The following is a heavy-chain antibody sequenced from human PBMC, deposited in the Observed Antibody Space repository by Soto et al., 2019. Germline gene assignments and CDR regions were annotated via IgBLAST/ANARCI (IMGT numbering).Heavy chain of an antibody. CDR3: ARESTTYYDFWSGYSGDYYYNGMDF. D-gene: IGHD3-3*01. J-gene: IGHJ6*02. CDR2: INPNSGGT. V-gene: IGHV1-2*04. Sequence: GASVKVSCKASGYTFTGYYMHWVREAPGQGLEWMGWINPNSGGTNYAQKFQGWVTMTRDTSISTAYMELSRLRSDDTAVYYCARESTTYYDFWSGYSGDYYYNGMDFWGQGTTVTVSS. CDR1: GYTFTGYY.